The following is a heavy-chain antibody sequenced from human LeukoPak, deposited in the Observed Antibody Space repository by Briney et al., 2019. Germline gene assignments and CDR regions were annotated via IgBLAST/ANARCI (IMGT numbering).Heavy chain of an antibody. CDR2: ISYDGTNK. CDR3: AKDDRGNEAPFDY. J-gene: IGHJ4*02. CDR1: GFTFSNYD. Sequence: GGSLRLSCAASGFTFSNYDMHWVRQAAGKGLEWVVVISYDGTNKHYADSVKGRFTISRDNSKNTLHLQMNSLRAEDTAVYYCAKDDRGNEAPFDYRGQGTLVTVSS. V-gene: IGHV3-30*18.